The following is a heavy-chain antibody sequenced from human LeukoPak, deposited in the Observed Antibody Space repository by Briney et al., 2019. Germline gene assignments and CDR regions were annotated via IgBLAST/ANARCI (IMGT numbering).Heavy chain of an antibody. CDR2: SSYSGST. CDR1: GDSVSNYD. J-gene: IGHJ4*02. V-gene: IGHV4-59*08. CDR3: ARHVGNTLYFLDY. D-gene: IGHD1/OR15-1a*01. Sequence: PSETLSLTCTVSGDSVSNYDWSWLRQPPGKRLEWIGHSSYSGSTKYNPSLNSRVTLSVDTSTNQLSLKLSSVTAADTAVYYCARHVGNTLYFLDYWGQGILVTVSS.